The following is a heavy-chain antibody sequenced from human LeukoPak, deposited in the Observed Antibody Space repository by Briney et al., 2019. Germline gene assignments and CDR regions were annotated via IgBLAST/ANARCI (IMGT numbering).Heavy chain of an antibody. J-gene: IGHJ5*02. D-gene: IGHD5-12*01. V-gene: IGHV5-51*01. CDR3: ARLYSGYDSGGRDWFDP. CDR1: GYSFTSYW. CDR2: IYPGDSDT. Sequence: GESLKISCKGSGYSFTSYWIGWVRQMPGKGLEWMGIIYPGDSDTRYSPSFQGQVTISADKSISTAYLQWSSLKASDTAMYYCARLYSGYDSGGRDWFDPWGQGTLVTVSS.